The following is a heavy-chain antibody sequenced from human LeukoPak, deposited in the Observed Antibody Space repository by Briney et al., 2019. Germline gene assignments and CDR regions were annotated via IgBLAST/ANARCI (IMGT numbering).Heavy chain of an antibody. CDR3: PLDAHGLGPTSDY. D-gene: IGHD1-26*01. V-gene: IGHV3-74*01. Sequence: AGGSLRLSCAASGFAFSTYWMHWFRQAPGKGLLWVSRITSDGSTTTYSDSVKGRFTISRDHAKNPLFLQMNNLRAEDTALYFCPLDAHGLGPTSDYWAQGTLVTVSS. CDR1: GFAFSTYW. J-gene: IGHJ4*02. CDR2: ITSDGSTT.